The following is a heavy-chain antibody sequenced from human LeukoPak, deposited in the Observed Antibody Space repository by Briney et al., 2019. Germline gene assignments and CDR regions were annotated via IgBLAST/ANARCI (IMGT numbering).Heavy chain of an antibody. CDR1: GYTFTGYY. CDR2: INPNSGGT. V-gene: IGHV1-2*02. Sequence: GASVKVSCKASGYTFTGYYMHWVRQAPGQGLEWMGWINPNSGGTNYAQEFQGRVTMTRDTSISTAYMELSRLRSDDTAVYYCATLGGILTGPQGDFDYWGQGTLVTVSS. CDR3: ATLGGILTGPQGDFDY. D-gene: IGHD3-9*01. J-gene: IGHJ4*02.